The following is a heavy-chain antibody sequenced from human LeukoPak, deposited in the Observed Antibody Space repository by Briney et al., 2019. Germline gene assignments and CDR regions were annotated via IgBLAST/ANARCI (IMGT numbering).Heavy chain of an antibody. CDR3: ARLPYYYDSSGYYTDY. CDR1: GYIFTSYW. J-gene: IGHJ4*02. Sequence: GESLKISCNGSGYIFTSYWIGWVRQLPGKGLEWMGIIYPGDSDTRYCPSFQGQVTISADKSISTAYLQWSSLKASDTAMYYCARLPYYYDSSGYYTDYWGQGTLVTVSS. V-gene: IGHV5-51*01. CDR2: IYPGDSDT. D-gene: IGHD3-22*01.